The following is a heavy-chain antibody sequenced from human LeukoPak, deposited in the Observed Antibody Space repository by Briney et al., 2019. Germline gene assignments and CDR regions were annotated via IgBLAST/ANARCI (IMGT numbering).Heavy chain of an antibody. V-gene: IGHV4-31*03. CDR1: GVSVSSGGYY. J-gene: IGHJ4*02. CDR3: AGGKYDILTGYFRFDH. CDR2: VYYSGST. D-gene: IGHD3-9*01. Sequence: SETLSLTCTVSGVSVSSGGYYWSWIRQHPEKGLESIGHVYYSGSTYYNPSLKSRITIVKDASKNPFTLKLNSVTPTDTAVYFCAGGKYDILTGYFRFDHWGQGTLVTVSS.